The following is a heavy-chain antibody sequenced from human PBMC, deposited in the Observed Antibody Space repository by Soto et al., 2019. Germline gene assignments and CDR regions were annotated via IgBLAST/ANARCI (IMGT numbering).Heavy chain of an antibody. CDR3: AKGGYCSGGSCSDHHYFDY. CDR1: GFTFSSYA. Sequence: EVQLLESGGGLVQPGGSLRLSCAASGFTFSSYAMSWVRQAPGKGLEWVSAISGSCGSTYYADSVKGRFTISRDNSKNTLYLQMNSPRAEDTAVYYCAKGGYCSGGSCSDHHYFDYWGQGTLVTVSS. J-gene: IGHJ4*02. V-gene: IGHV3-23*01. D-gene: IGHD2-15*01. CDR2: ISGSCGST.